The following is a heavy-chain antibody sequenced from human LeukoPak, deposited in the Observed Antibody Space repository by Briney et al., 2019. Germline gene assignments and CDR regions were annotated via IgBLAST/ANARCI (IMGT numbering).Heavy chain of an antibody. J-gene: IGHJ4*02. CDR1: GFTFSSYA. V-gene: IGHV3-23*01. Sequence: GGSLRLSCAASGFTFSSYAMSWVRQAPGKGLEWVSAISGSGDSTYYADSVKGRFTISRDNSKNTLCLQMNSLRAEDTAVYYCAKDCSGGSCYAHWGQGTLVTVSS. CDR3: AKDCSGGSCYAH. D-gene: IGHD2-15*01. CDR2: ISGSGDST.